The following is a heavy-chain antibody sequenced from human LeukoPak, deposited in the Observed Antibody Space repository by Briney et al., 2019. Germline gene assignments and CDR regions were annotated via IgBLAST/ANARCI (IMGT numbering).Heavy chain of an antibody. CDR1: GGSISSYY. CDR3: ARQDSHCGGDCYPIHAFDI. J-gene: IGHJ3*02. D-gene: IGHD2-21*02. V-gene: IGHV4-59*01. Sequence: PSETLSLTCTVSGGSISSYYWSWIRQPPGKGLEWIGYIYYSGSTNYNPSLKSRVTTSVDTSKNQFSLKLSSVTAADTAVYYCARQDSHCGGDCYPIHAFDIWGQGTMVTVSS. CDR2: IYYSGST.